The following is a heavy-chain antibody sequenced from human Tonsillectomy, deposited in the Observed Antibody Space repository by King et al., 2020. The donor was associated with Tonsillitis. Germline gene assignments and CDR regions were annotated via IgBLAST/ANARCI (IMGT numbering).Heavy chain of an antibody. D-gene: IGHD6-19*01. CDR2: IYPGDSDT. Sequence: VQLVESGAEVKKPGESLKISCKGSGYSFTTYWIGWVRQMPGKGLEWRGIIYPGDSDTRYSPSFHGQVTISADKSSSTAYLQWSSLKASDTAMYYCASGPQWLGGYFDYWGQGTLVTVSS. J-gene: IGHJ4*02. CDR1: GYSFTTYW. CDR3: ASGPQWLGGYFDY. V-gene: IGHV5-51*01.